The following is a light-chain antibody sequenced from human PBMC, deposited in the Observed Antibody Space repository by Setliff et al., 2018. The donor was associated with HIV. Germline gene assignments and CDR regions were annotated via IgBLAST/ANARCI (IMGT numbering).Light chain of an antibody. J-gene: IGLJ3*02. CDR2: EGN. V-gene: IGLV2-14*02. CDR1: SNDVGRYNL. Sequence: QSALAQPASVSGSPGQSITISCTGTSNDVGRYNLVSWYQQHPGKAPKLIIYEGNRWPSGVSNRFSGSKSGNTASLTISGLQAEDEADYYCSSYTSTNTPWVFGGGTKVTVL. CDR3: SSYTSTNTPWV.